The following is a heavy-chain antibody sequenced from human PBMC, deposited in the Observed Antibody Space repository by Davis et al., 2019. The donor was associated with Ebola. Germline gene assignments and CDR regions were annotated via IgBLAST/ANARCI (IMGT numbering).Heavy chain of an antibody. Sequence: GGSLRLSCAASGFTFSSYSMNWVRQAPGKGLEWVSSISSSSSYIYYADSVKGRFTISRDNAKNSLYLQMNSQRAEDTAVYYCASLSTVTTPFDYWGQGTLVTVSS. V-gene: IGHV3-21*01. CDR3: ASLSTVTTPFDY. J-gene: IGHJ4*02. CDR2: ISSSSSYI. CDR1: GFTFSSYS. D-gene: IGHD4-17*01.